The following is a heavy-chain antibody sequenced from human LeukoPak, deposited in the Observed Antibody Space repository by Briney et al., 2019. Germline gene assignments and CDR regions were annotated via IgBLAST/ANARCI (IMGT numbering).Heavy chain of an antibody. D-gene: IGHD5-24*01. CDR3: ARRRDGYNYYFDY. Sequence: GESLKISCKGSGYSFTSYWIGWVRQMPGKGVEWMGIIYPGDSDTRYSPSFQGQVTISADKSISTAYLQWSSLKASDTAMYHCARRRDGYNYYFDYWGQGTLVTVSS. CDR2: IYPGDSDT. V-gene: IGHV5-51*01. J-gene: IGHJ4*02. CDR1: GYSFTSYW.